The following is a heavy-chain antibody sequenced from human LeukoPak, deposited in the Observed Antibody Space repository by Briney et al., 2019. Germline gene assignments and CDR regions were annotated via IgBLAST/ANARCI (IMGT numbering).Heavy chain of an antibody. J-gene: IGHJ4*02. CDR3: TRGSRATYDY. CDR1: GFTFSSYA. CDR2: ISGSGGST. Sequence: GGSLRLSCAASGFTFSSYAMIWVRQAPGNGLEWVSAISGSGGSTYYADSVKGRLTISRDNSRNTVYLQLTSLRVEDTAIYYCTRGSRATYDYWGQGTLVTVSS. D-gene: IGHD3-16*01. V-gene: IGHV3-23*01.